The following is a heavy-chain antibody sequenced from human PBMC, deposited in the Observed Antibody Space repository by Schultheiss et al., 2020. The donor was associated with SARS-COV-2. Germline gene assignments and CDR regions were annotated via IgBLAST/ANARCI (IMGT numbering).Heavy chain of an antibody. J-gene: IGHJ4*02. CDR1: GFTFSSYA. V-gene: IGHV3-21*05. CDR3: ARGGLKWFLDY. D-gene: IGHD3-22*01. Sequence: GGSLRLSCAASGFTFSSYAMTWVRQAPGKGLEWVSYISSSSSYTNYADSVKGRFTISRDNAKNSLYLQMNSLRAEDTAVYYCARGGLKWFLDYWGQGTLVTVSS. CDR2: ISSSSSYT.